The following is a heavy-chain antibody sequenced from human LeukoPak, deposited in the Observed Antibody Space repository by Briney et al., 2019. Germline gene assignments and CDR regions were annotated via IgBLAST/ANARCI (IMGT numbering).Heavy chain of an antibody. V-gene: IGHV4-38-2*02. J-gene: IGHJ5*02. CDR2: IYHSGRT. Sequence: SETLSLTCTVSGYSISSGYYWGWIRQPPGKGLEWIGSIYHSGRTFYNPSLKSRVTISVDTSKNQFSLKLTSVTAADTAAYYCARERDTFSGSFWFDPWGQGTLVTVSS. CDR1: GYSISSGYY. D-gene: IGHD1-26*01. CDR3: ARERDTFSGSFWFDP.